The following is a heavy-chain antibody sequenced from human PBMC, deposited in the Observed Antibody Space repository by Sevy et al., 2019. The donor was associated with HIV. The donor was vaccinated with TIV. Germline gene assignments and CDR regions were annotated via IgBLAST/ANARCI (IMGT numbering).Heavy chain of an antibody. CDR2: ISFYGSNK. CDR1: GFTFGSYD. V-gene: IGHV3-30*18. J-gene: IGHJ6*02. Sequence: GGSLRLSCAASGFTFGSYDMYWVRQTPGKGLEWVALISFYGSNKEYADSVKGRFTISRDNSKNMVYLQMSSLKPEDTAVYYCAKDAFEVRGVLSSRGMPTYYHAMDLWGLGTTVTVSS. D-gene: IGHD3-10*01. CDR3: AKDAFEVRGVLSSRGMPTYYHAMDL.